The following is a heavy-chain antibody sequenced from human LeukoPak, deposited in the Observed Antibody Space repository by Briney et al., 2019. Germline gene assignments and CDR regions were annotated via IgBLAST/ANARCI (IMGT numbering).Heavy chain of an antibody. D-gene: IGHD1-26*01. CDR2: IRNKANSYTT. V-gene: IGHV3-72*01. Sequence: GGSLRLSCAASGFTFSDHFMDWVRQSPGKGLEWVGRIRNKANSYTTEYAASVKGRCTISRDDSRNSLYMQMNSLKTEGTAVYYCAREEKSGSYFLGPFDYWGRGILVTVSS. J-gene: IGHJ4*02. CDR1: GFTFSDHF. CDR3: AREEKSGSYFLGPFDY.